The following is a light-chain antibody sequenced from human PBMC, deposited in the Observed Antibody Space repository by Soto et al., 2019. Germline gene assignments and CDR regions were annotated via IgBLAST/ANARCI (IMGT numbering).Light chain of an antibody. V-gene: IGKV3-20*01. CDR1: QSVSCSY. J-gene: IGKJ4*01. Sequence: EIVLTQSPGNLSLSPGERATLSCRASQSVSCSYLAWYQQKPGQAHRLLIYGASSRATGIPARFSGSGSGTDLTLTISGLEPEDLAVYYCQQRGSWPQYTFGGGTKVEIK. CDR2: GAS. CDR3: QQRGSWPQYT.